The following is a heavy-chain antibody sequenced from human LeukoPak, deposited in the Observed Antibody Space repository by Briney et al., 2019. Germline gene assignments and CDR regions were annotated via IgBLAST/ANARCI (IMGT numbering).Heavy chain of an antibody. CDR3: TRDERGNSGWCFTS. Sequence: PGGSLRLSCSASGFIFSYYTINWVRQAPGTGLEWVSSISSTGAYIYYADSVKGRFTISRDNAKNSLYLQLNSLRAEDTAVYFCTRDERGNSGWCFTSWGQGTLVTASS. J-gene: IGHJ5*02. D-gene: IGHD6-19*01. CDR2: ISSTGAYI. V-gene: IGHV3-21*06. CDR1: GFIFSYYT.